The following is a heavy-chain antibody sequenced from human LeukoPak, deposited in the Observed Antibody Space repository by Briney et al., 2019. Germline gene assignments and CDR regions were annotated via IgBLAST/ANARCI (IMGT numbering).Heavy chain of an antibody. J-gene: IGHJ4*02. V-gene: IGHV3-7*01. Sequence: GGSLRLSCAASGFTFSSYEMKWVRQAPAKGLEGVANIKHDGSERYYEDSVKGRCTLSRDNAKDSVSLEVNNLNAYDPARYYLAAGGGLPWFGGGTELAYCGQGGLVSVSS. D-gene: IGHD3-10*01. CDR3: AAGGGLPWFGGGTELAY. CDR1: GFTFSSYE. CDR2: IKHDGSER.